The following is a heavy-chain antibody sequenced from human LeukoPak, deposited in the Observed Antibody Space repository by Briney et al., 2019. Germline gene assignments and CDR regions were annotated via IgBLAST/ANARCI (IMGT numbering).Heavy chain of an antibody. CDR1: GFTFSSYA. V-gene: IGHV3-30-3*01. CDR2: ISYDGSNK. CDR3: AREAGHYCSGGSCYSEGAFDI. Sequence: GGSLRLSCAASGFTFSSYAMHWVRQAPGKGLEWVAVISYDGSNKYYADSVKGRFTISRDNSKNTLYLQMNSLRAEDTAVYYCAREAGHYCSGGSCYSEGAFDIWGQGTMVTVSS. J-gene: IGHJ3*02. D-gene: IGHD2-15*01.